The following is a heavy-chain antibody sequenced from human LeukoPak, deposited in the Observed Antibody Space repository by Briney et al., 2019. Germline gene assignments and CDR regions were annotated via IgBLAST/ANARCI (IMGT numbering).Heavy chain of an antibody. V-gene: IGHV3-23*01. CDR1: GFTFSNYA. CDR2: ISESGGST. Sequence: GGSLKLSCAASGFTFSNYAMSWVRQAPGKGLEWVSGISESGGSTYYADSVKGRFTSSRDNSKNTLYLQMNNLRAEDTAAYYCAKGSFWGQGTLVTVSS. J-gene: IGHJ4*02. CDR3: AKGSF. D-gene: IGHD3-10*01.